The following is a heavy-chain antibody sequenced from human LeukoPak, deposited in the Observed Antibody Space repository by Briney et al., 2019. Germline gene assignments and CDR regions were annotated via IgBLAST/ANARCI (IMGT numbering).Heavy chain of an antibody. CDR1: GFTFSSYS. V-gene: IGHV3-21*04. J-gene: IGHJ4*02. CDR3: ARRAGAYSHPYDY. CDR2: ISSSSSYI. D-gene: IGHD4/OR15-4a*01. Sequence: GGSLRLSRAASGFTFSSYSMNWVRQAPGKGLEWVSSISSSSSYIYYADSVKGRFTISRDNSKNTLYLQMNSLRVEDTAVYYCARRAGAYSHPYDYWGQGTLVTVSS.